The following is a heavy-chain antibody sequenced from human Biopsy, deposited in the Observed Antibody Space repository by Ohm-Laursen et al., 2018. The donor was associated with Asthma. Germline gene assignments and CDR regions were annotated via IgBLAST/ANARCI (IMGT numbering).Heavy chain of an antibody. Sequence: GASVKVSCKASGYTFINYAIHWVRQAPGQRLEWMGWINAGNGNTKYSQKFQGRVTISRDTSASTAYMELSSLRSEDTAVYYCARSSHINWGGYFDYWGQGTLVTVSS. D-gene: IGHD7-27*01. V-gene: IGHV1-3*01. CDR1: GYTFINYA. CDR3: ARSSHINWGGYFDY. J-gene: IGHJ4*02. CDR2: INAGNGNT.